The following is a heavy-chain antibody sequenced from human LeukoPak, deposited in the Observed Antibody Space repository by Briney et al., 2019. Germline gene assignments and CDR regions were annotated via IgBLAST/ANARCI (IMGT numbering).Heavy chain of an antibody. D-gene: IGHD3-22*01. J-gene: IGHJ4*02. CDR2: ISSSGSTI. CDR1: GFTFSDYY. Sequence: AGGSLRLSCAASGFTFSDYYMRWIRQAPGKGLEWVSYISSSGSTIYYADSVKGRFTISRDNAKNSLYLQMNSLRAEDTAVYYCARGSYYYDSSGYCIFDYWGQGTLVTVSS. CDR3: ARGSYYYDSSGYCIFDY. V-gene: IGHV3-11*04.